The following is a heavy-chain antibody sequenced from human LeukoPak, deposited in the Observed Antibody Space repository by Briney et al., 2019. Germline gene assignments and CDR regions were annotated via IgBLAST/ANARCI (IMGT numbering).Heavy chain of an antibody. Sequence: SVTLSLTSTGYSVSICDNYWRWIRQPPGKGLEWIGYINYNGSTNYNPSLKSRVTISVDTSKNQYSLKLSSVTAADTAVYYCHSSGGNEPTYLDLWGRGTLVTVS. CDR1: SVSICDNY. D-gene: IGHD3-22*01. J-gene: IGHJ2*01. CDR2: INYNGST. V-gene: IGHV4-59*08. CDR3: HSSGGNEPTYLDL.